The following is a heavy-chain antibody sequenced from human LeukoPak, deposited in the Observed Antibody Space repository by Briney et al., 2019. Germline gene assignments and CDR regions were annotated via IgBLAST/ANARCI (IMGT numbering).Heavy chain of an antibody. J-gene: IGHJ6*02. CDR2: INHSGST. V-gene: IGHV4-34*01. D-gene: IGHD3-3*01. Sequence: PSETLSLTCAVYGGSFSGYYWSWIRQPPGKGLEWIGEINHSGSTNYNPSLKSRVTISVDTSKNQFSLKLSSVTAADTAVYYCARARYYDFWSGYYSVEFPTNLHGMDVWGQGTTVTVSS. CDR1: GGSFSGYY. CDR3: ARARYYDFWSGYYSVEFPTNLHGMDV.